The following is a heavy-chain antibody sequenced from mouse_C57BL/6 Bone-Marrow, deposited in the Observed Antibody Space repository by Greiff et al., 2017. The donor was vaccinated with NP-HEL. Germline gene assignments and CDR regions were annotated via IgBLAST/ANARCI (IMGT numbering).Heavy chain of an antibody. CDR2: IYPRSGNT. V-gene: IGHV1-81*01. J-gene: IGHJ4*01. Sequence: QVQLKESGAELARPGASVKLSCKASGYTFTSYGISWVKQRAGQGLEWIGEIYPRSGNTYYNEKFKGKATLTADKSSATAYMELRSLTSEDAAVYFCECTTVGAAYYYAMGCWGQGASVTVSS. D-gene: IGHD1-1*01. CDR3: ECTTVGAAYYYAMGC. CDR1: GYTFTSYG.